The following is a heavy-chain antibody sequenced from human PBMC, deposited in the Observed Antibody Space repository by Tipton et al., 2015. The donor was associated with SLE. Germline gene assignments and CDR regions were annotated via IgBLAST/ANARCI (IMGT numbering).Heavy chain of an antibody. Sequence: GSLRLSCSASGFTFSSYALHWVRQAPGEGLEYVSGISSNGGSTYYADSVKGRFTTSRDNSKNTLYLQMNSLRAEDTAVYYCASKVNYYDSSGYYLRGDAFDIWGQGTMVTVSS. CDR2: ISSNGGST. D-gene: IGHD3-22*01. CDR1: GFTFSSYA. CDR3: ASKVNYYDSSGYYLRGDAFDI. V-gene: IGHV3-64*04. J-gene: IGHJ3*02.